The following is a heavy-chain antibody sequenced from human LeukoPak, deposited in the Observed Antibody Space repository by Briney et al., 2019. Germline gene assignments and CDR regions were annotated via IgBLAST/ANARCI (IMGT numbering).Heavy chain of an antibody. CDR3: ARDAENTIFGVVIRNYYYYYGMDV. V-gene: IGHV1-18*01. CDR2: ISAYNGNT. D-gene: IGHD3-3*01. CDR1: GYTFTSYA. J-gene: IGHJ6*02. Sequence: ASVKVSCKASGYTFTSYAMHWVRQAPGQGLEWMGWISAYNGNTNYAQKLQGRVTMTTDTSTSTAYMELRSLRSDDTAVYYCARDAENTIFGVVIRNYYYYYGMDVWGQGTTVTVSS.